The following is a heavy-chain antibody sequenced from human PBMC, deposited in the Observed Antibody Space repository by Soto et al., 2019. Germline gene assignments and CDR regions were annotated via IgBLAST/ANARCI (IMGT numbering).Heavy chain of an antibody. D-gene: IGHD2-2*01. CDR2: ISSSSSYI. Sequence: GGSLGLSCAASGFTFSSYSMNWVRQAPGKGLEWVSSISSSSSYIYYADSVKGRFTISRDNAKNSLYLQMNSLRAEDTAVYYCARDRVGCSSTSCYDYYYYGMDVWGQGTTVTV. CDR1: GFTFSSYS. CDR3: ARDRVGCSSTSCYDYYYYGMDV. V-gene: IGHV3-21*01. J-gene: IGHJ6*02.